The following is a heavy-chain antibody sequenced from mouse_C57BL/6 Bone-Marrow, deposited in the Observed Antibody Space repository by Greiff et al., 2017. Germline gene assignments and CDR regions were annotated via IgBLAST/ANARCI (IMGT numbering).Heavy chain of an antibody. CDR2: ISSGSSTI. D-gene: IGHD2-2*01. CDR1: GFTFSDCG. Sequence: EVQRVESGGGLVKPGGSLKLSCAASGFTFSDCGMHWVRQAPEKGLEWVAYISSGSSTIYYADTVKGRFTISRDNAKNTLFLQMTSLRSEDTAMYYCARDLYYGFSYYFDYWGQGTTLTVSS. J-gene: IGHJ2*01. V-gene: IGHV5-17*01. CDR3: ARDLYYGFSYYFDY.